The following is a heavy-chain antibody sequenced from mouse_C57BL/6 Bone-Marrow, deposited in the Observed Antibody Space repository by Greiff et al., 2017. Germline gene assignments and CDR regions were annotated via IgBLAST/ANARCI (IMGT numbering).Heavy chain of an antibody. Sequence: QVQLQQSGAELVKPGASVKISCKASGYAFSSYWMNWVKQRPGKGLEWIGQIYPGDGDTNYNGKFKGKATLTADKSSSTAYMQLSSLTSEDSAVYFCARCPLYSYYAMDYWGQGTSVTVSS. CDR2: IYPGDGDT. CDR1: GYAFSSYW. D-gene: IGHD2-1*01. V-gene: IGHV1-80*01. CDR3: ARCPLYSYYAMDY. J-gene: IGHJ4*01.